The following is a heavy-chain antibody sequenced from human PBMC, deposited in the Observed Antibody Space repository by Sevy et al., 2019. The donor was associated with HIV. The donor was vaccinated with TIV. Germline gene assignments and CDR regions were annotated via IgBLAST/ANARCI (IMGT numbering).Heavy chain of an antibody. CDR2: INSDSGVT. Sequence: ASVKVSCKASGYIFTDYYIHWVRQAPGQGLEWMAWINSDSGVTNYAQRFQGEVTVTRDTSLNTAYLDLSWLKSNDTAIYFCARLTTKPTSDLYGMDVWGQGTTVTVSS. V-gene: IGHV1-2*02. CDR1: GYIFTDYY. D-gene: IGHD4-17*01. J-gene: IGHJ6*02. CDR3: ARLTTKPTSDLYGMDV.